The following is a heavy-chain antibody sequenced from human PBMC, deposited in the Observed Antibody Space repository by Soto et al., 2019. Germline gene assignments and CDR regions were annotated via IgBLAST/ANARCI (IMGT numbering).Heavy chain of an antibody. CDR1: GGTFSSYS. D-gene: IGHD3-22*01. CDR2: IVPLLNIA. Sequence: QGQLVQSGAEVKKPGSSVKVSCKASGGTFSSYSINWVRQAPGQGLEWMGRIVPLLNIATHAQKLQGRVTITAEKCRRTSYVQLRSMRSYGTDVQYCATDWRPYYDNSICQVLDYWCQGALVTVYS. CDR3: ATDWRPYYDNSICQVLDY. J-gene: IGHJ4*02. V-gene: IGHV1-69*08.